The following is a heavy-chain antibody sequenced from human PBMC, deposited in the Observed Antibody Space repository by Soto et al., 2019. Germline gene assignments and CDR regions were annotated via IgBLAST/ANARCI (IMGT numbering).Heavy chain of an antibody. CDR1: GYTFTSYG. J-gene: IGHJ6*02. D-gene: IGHD2-2*01. Sequence: QVQLVQSGAEVKKPGASVKVSCKASGYTFTSYGISWVRQAPGQGLEWMGWTSAYNGNTNYAQKLQGRVTMTTDTSTSTAYMELRSLRFDDTAVYYCARDHIVVVPAAMDSYYYYGMDVWGQGTTVTVSS. CDR2: TSAYNGNT. V-gene: IGHV1-18*01. CDR3: ARDHIVVVPAAMDSYYYYGMDV.